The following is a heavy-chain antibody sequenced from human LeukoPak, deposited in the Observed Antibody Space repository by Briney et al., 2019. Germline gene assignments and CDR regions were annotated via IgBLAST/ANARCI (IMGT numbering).Heavy chain of an antibody. Sequence: KPSETLSLTCAVYGGSFSGYYWSWIRQPPGKGLEWIGEINHSGSTNYNPSLKSRVTISVDTSKNQFSLKLSSVTAADTAVYYCARGIWDPRVSTHMDVWGKGTTVTVSS. D-gene: IGHD1-26*01. CDR3: ARGIWDPRVSTHMDV. V-gene: IGHV4-34*01. CDR1: GGSFSGYY. CDR2: INHSGST. J-gene: IGHJ6*03.